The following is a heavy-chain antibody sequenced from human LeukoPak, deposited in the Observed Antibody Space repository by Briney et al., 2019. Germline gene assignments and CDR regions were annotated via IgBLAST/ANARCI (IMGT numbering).Heavy chain of an antibody. J-gene: IGHJ5*02. CDR3: ARAVAVAGTGPNWFDP. D-gene: IGHD6-19*01. Sequence: SETLSLTCTVSGYSISSGYYWGWIRQPPGKGLEWIGNIYHSGSTYYNPSLKSRVTISVDTSKNQFSLKLSSVTAADTAVYYCARAVAVAGTGPNWFDPWGQGTLVTVSS. V-gene: IGHV4-38-2*02. CDR2: IYHSGST. CDR1: GYSISSGYY.